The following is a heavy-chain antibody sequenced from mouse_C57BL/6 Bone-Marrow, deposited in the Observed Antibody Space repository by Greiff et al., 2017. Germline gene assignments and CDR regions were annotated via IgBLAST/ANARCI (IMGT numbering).Heavy chain of an antibody. CDR3: ARTGGNYGFAY. CDR1: GFTFSDYG. D-gene: IGHD2-1*01. CDR2: ISSGSSTI. Sequence: EVQLVESGGGLVKPGGSLKLSCAASGFTFSDYGMHWVRQAPEKGLEWVAYISSGSSTIDYADTVKGRFTISRDNAKNTLFLQMTSLRSEDTAMYYCARTGGNYGFAYWGQGTLVTVSA. J-gene: IGHJ3*01. V-gene: IGHV5-17*01.